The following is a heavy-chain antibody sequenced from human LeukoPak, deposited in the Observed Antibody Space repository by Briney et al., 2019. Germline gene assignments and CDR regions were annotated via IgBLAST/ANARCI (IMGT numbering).Heavy chain of an antibody. CDR2: IYYSGST. Sequence: SETLSLTCTVSGGSISSYYWSWIRQPPGKGLEWIGDIYYSGSTNYNPSLKSRVTISVDTSKNQFSLKLSSVTAADTAVYYCARHLPSDYGDYGGYGMDVWGQGTTVTVSS. D-gene: IGHD4-17*01. J-gene: IGHJ6*02. CDR1: GGSISSYY. V-gene: IGHV4-59*08. CDR3: ARHLPSDYGDYGGYGMDV.